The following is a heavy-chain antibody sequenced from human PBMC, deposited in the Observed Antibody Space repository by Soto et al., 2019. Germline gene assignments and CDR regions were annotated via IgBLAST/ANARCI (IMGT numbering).Heavy chain of an antibody. D-gene: IGHD3-10*01. CDR3: ARAKWHDGSGRVREFDY. J-gene: IGHJ4*02. V-gene: IGHV3-33*01. Sequence: PGGSLRLSCAASGFTFGGYGMHWVRQAPGKGLEWAAAISYDGRNTYYADSVQGRFAISRDNSKNTMYLQMNSLRVEDTAVYYCARAKWHDGSGRVREFDYWGQGALGTVS. CDR2: ISYDGRNT. CDR1: GFTFGGYG.